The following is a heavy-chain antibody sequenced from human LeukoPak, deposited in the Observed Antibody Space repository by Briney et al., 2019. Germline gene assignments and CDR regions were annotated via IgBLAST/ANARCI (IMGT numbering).Heavy chain of an antibody. CDR3: ARASITMLVVVIAKLPYLFGY. V-gene: IGHV4-39*01. CDR2: IYYSGST. Sequence: SETLSLTCTVSGGSISSSSYYWGWIRQPPGKGLEWIGSIYYSGSTYYNPSLKSRVTISVDTSKNQFSLKLSSVTAADTAVYYCARASITMLVVVIAKLPYLFGYWGQGTLVTVSS. CDR1: GGSISSSSYY. D-gene: IGHD3-22*01. J-gene: IGHJ4*02.